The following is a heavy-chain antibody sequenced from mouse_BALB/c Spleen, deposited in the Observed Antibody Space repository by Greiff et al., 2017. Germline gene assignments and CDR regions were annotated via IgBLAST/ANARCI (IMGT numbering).Heavy chain of an antibody. CDR3: ARDESMGYFDV. D-gene: IGHD1-1*02. CDR2: IWGDGST. CDR1: GFSLTGYG. J-gene: IGHJ1*01. Sequence: VMLVESGPGLVAPSQSLSITCTVSGFSLTGYGVHWVRQPPGKGLEWQGMIWGDGSTDYNSALKSRLGISKDNSKSQVFLKMNSLQTDDTARYYCARDESMGYFDVWGAGTTVTVSS. V-gene: IGHV2-6-7*01.